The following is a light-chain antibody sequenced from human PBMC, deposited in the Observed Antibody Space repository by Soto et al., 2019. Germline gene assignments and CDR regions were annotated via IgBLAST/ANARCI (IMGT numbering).Light chain of an antibody. Sequence: EIVMTQSPATLSVSPGERATLSCRASQSVSRNLAWYQQKPGQPPRLLIYDASTRATGVPARFGGSGSGTEFTLTISGLQSEDFAVYYCQQYGGSPLFTFGPGTRVDFK. J-gene: IGKJ3*01. CDR1: QSVSRN. CDR3: QQYGGSPLFT. V-gene: IGKV3-15*01. CDR2: DAS.